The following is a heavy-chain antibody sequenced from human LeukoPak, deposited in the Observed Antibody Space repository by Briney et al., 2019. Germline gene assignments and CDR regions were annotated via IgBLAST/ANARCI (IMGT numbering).Heavy chain of an antibody. D-gene: IGHD3-10*01. CDR3: ARDSLWFGELPVDY. CDR2: ISAYNGNT. J-gene: IGHJ4*02. Sequence: ASVKVSCKASGYTFTSYGISWVRQAPGQGLEWMGWISAYNGNTNYAQKLQGRVTMTTDTFTSTAYMELRSLRSDDTAVYYCARDSLWFGELPVDYWGQGTLVTVSS. CDR1: GYTFTSYG. V-gene: IGHV1-18*01.